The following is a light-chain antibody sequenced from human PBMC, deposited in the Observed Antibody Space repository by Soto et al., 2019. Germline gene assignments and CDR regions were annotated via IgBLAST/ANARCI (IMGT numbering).Light chain of an antibody. CDR1: QSVSSN. CDR2: GTS. Sequence: EIVMTQSPATLSVSPGERATLSCRASQSVSSNLARYQQKPGQAPRLLIYGTSTRATGIPARLSGSGSGTTFTLTISSLQSEDFAVYYCQQYNNWPPVTFGQGTKVEIK. CDR3: QQYNNWPPVT. V-gene: IGKV3-15*01. J-gene: IGKJ1*01.